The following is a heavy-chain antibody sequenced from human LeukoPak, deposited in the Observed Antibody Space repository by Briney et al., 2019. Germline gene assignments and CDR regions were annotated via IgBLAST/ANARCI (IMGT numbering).Heavy chain of an antibody. CDR3: AKGDLGGDFWSGYYIAGGVAPDY. CDR2: ISGSGGST. CDR1: GFTFSSYA. J-gene: IGHJ4*02. Sequence: GGSLRLSCAASGFTFSSYAMSWVRQAPGKGLEWVSAISGSGGSTYYEDSVKGRFNISRDNYKNTLYLQMNSLRAEDTAVYYCAKGDLGGDFWSGYYIAGGVAPDYWGQGTLVTVSS. D-gene: IGHD3-3*01. V-gene: IGHV3-23*01.